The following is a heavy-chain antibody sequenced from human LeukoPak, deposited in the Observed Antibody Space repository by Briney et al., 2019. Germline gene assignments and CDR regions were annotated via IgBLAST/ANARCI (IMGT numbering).Heavy chain of an antibody. D-gene: IGHD4-23*01. J-gene: IGHJ1*01. Sequence: GESLILSCAASGLTFSSYSMSWVRQPPGKGLEWVSSISLSGGSTYHPDSVKGRCTISRENSKKTLYLQMNSLRAEDTAVYYCAKGYGGNAGVEYFQHWGQGTLVTVSS. CDR2: ISLSGGST. CDR1: GLTFSSYS. CDR3: AKGYGGNAGVEYFQH. V-gene: IGHV3-23*01.